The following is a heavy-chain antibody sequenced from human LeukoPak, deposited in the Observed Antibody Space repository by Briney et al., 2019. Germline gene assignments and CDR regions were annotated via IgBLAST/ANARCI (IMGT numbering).Heavy chain of an antibody. D-gene: IGHD3-16*01. CDR2: ISSSSSYI. J-gene: IGHJ4*02. Sequence: GGSLRLSCAASGFTFSSYSMNWVRQAPGKGLEWVSSISSSSSYIYYADSVKGRFTISRDNAKNSLYLQMNSLRAEDTAVYYCARSLXSFXXXHXWGQGTLVTVSS. V-gene: IGHV3-21*01. CDR1: GFTFSSYS. CDR3: ARSLXSFXXXHX.